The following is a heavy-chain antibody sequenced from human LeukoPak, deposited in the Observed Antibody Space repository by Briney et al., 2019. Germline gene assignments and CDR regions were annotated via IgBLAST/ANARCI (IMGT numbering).Heavy chain of an antibody. CDR1: GYTFTGYY. V-gene: IGHV1-2*02. Sequence: GASVRVSCKASGYTFTGYYMHWVRQAPGQGLEWMGWINPNSGGTNYAQKFQGRVTMTRDTSISTAYMELSGLRSDDTAVYYCARVIAVAQGDWFDPWGQGTLVTVSS. D-gene: IGHD6-19*01. CDR2: INPNSGGT. CDR3: ARVIAVAQGDWFDP. J-gene: IGHJ5*02.